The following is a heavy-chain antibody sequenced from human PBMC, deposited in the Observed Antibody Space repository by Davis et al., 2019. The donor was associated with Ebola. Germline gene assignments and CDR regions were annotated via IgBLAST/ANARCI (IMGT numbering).Heavy chain of an antibody. CDR1: GFTLSGYG. J-gene: IGHJ4*02. CDR2: IWYDGRNQ. Sequence: GESLKISCAASGFTLSGYGLHWVRQPPGKGLEWVAVIWYDGRNQYYADSVKGRFTISRDNSKNTLCLQMNGLRAEDTAVYYCAKGEAVTGTNTRVYDYWGQGALVTVSS. D-gene: IGHD6-19*01. CDR3: AKGEAVTGTNTRVYDY. V-gene: IGHV3-33*06.